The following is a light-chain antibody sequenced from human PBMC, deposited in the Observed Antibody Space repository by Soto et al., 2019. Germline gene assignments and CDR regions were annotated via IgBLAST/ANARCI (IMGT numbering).Light chain of an antibody. Sequence: QSPLTQPASVSGSPGQSITISCTGTSSDVSAYKSVSWYQQHAGKAPKLIIYDVNKRPSGVSDRFSVSNSGNTASLTISGLQAEDEADYYCSSYTSSSTPVVFGGGTKVTVL. CDR2: DVN. J-gene: IGLJ2*01. CDR1: SSDVSAYKS. V-gene: IGLV2-14*03. CDR3: SSYTSSSTPVV.